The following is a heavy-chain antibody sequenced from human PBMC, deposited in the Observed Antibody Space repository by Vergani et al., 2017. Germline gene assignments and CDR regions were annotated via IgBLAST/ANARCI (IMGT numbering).Heavy chain of an antibody. D-gene: IGHD3-22*01. CDR1: GFTFQAFA. Sequence: VEAGGGLVQPGGSLRLSCTASGFTFQAFAFHWVRQVSGRGLEWVSGIDRNYGVKNGNSFEGRFTVSRDNSRNTLFLQMNSLRVEDTAVYYCARSRYDSSGFSTIFRYWGQGTRVTVS. CDR3: ARSRYDSSGFSTIFRY. CDR2: IDRNYGVK. J-gene: IGHJ4*02. V-gene: IGHV3-9*01.